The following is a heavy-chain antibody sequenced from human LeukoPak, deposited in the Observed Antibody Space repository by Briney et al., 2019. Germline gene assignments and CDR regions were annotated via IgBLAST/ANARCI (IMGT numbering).Heavy chain of an antibody. J-gene: IGHJ4*02. D-gene: IGHD3-9*01. CDR1: GGSISSGDYY. Sequence: PSETLSLTCTVSGGSISSGDYYWSWIRQPPGKGLEWIGYIYYSGSTYYNPSLKSRVTISVDTSKNQFSLKLSSVTAADTAVYYCARATTGGYYDILTGYANWGQGTLVTVSS. CDR2: IYYSGST. CDR3: ARATTGGYYDILTGYAN. V-gene: IGHV4-30-4*01.